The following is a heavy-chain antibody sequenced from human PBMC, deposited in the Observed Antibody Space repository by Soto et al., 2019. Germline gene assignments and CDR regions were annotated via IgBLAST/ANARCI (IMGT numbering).Heavy chain of an antibody. CDR2: IYYSGST. J-gene: IGHJ4*02. CDR3: ARGRITMVRGVIQQSPIDY. CDR1: GGSVSSNSYS. V-gene: IGHV4-61*01. D-gene: IGHD3-10*01. Sequence: SETLSLTCTVSGGSVSSNSYSWGWIRQPPGKGLEWIGYIYYSGSTNYNPSLKSRVTISVDTSKNQFSLKLSSLTAADTAVYYCARGRITMVRGVIQQSPIDYWGQGTLVTVSS.